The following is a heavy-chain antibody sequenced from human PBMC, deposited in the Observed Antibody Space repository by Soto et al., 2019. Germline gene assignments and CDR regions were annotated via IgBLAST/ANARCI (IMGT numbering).Heavy chain of an antibody. CDR3: ARDAVSRNWNSSTYYYYYYMDV. CDR2: INPSGGST. CDR1: GYTFTSYY. Sequence: ASVKVSCKASGYTFTSYYMHWVRQAPGQGLEWMGIINPSGGSTSYAQKFQGRVTMTRDTSTSTVYMELSSLRSEDTAVYYCARDAVSRNWNSSTYYYYYYMDVWGKGTTVTVSS. D-gene: IGHD1-7*01. J-gene: IGHJ6*03. V-gene: IGHV1-46*03.